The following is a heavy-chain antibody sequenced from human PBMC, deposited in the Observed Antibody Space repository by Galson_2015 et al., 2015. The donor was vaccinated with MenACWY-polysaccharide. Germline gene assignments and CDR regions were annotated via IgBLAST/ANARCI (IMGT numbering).Heavy chain of an antibody. J-gene: IGHJ4*02. Sequence: SLRLSCAASGFTFSSYGMHWVRQAPGKGLEWVAVISYDGSNKYYADSVKGRFTISRDNSKNTLYLQMNSLRAEDTAVYYCAKDRGEQLWFGSVYFDYWGQGTLVTVSS. CDR2: ISYDGSNK. V-gene: IGHV3-30*18. CDR1: GFTFSSYG. CDR3: AKDRGEQLWFGSVYFDY. D-gene: IGHD5-18*01.